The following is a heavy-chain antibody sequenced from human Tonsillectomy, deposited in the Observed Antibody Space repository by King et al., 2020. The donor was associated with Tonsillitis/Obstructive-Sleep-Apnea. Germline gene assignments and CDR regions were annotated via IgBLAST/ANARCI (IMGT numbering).Heavy chain of an antibody. CDR3: ARGFGDYLYYFDY. Sequence: VQLVESGGGLVQPGGSLRLSCAASGFTFSSFAMSWVRQAPGKGLEWVSAISSSGDGTYYAGSVTGRFTISRDNSKNTLYLQMNSLRAEDTAVYYCARGFGDYLYYFDYWGQGTLVTVSS. CDR2: ISSSGDGT. CDR1: GFTFSSFA. D-gene: IGHD3-10*01. V-gene: IGHV3-23*04. J-gene: IGHJ4*02.